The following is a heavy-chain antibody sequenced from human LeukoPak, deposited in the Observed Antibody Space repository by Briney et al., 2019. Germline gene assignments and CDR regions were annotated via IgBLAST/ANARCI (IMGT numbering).Heavy chain of an antibody. CDR3: ARDGSRTAFGI. CDR1: GGTFSRYP. CDR2: IIPIFGTA. V-gene: IGHV1-69*13. J-gene: IGHJ3*02. D-gene: IGHD3-10*01. Sequence: SVKVSCKASGGTFSRYPISWVRQAPGQGLEWMGGIIPIFGTANYAQKFQGRVTITADESTSTAYMELSSLRSDDTAVYYCARDGSRTAFGIWGQGTMVTVSS.